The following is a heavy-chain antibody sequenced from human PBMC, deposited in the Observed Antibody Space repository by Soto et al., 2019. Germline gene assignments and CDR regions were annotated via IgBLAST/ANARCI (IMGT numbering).Heavy chain of an antibody. CDR1: GYTFTSYG. CDR2: ISGYNGNT. J-gene: IGHJ5*02. V-gene: IGHV1-18*04. CDR3: ARDSGSYTGWFDP. D-gene: IGHD1-26*01. Sequence: ASVKVSCKASGYTFTSYGINWVRQAPGQGLEWMGWISGYNGNTKYAQNLQGRVTMTTDTSTSTVYMELRSLRSDDTAVYFCARDSGSYTGWFDPWGQGTLVAVS.